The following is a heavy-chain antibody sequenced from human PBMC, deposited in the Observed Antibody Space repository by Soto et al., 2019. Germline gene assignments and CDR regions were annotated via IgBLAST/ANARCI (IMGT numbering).Heavy chain of an antibody. J-gene: IGHJ4*02. D-gene: IGHD3-9*01. Sequence: SEALSLTCAVYGGSFSNYYWSWIRQPPGKGLEWIGEINQGGSTTYNPSLKSRVTMSLDTSKNQYFLKLNSVTAADTAVYYCAPVRNFDKLFSLWGQGTPVTVSS. CDR2: INQGGST. CDR1: GGSFSNYY. CDR3: APVRNFDKLFSL. V-gene: IGHV4-34*01.